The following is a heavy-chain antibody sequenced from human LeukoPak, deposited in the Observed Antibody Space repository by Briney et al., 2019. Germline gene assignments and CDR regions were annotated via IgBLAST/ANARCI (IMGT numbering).Heavy chain of an antibody. V-gene: IGHV3-53*01. CDR2: MYTGGAI. J-gene: IGHJ4*02. D-gene: IGHD5-18*01. Sequence: QPGGSLRLSCAASGCTVSSNYMSWVRQAPGKGLEWVSVMYTGGAIYYADSVKGRFTISRDDSKNTLYLQMNSLRAEDTAVYYRARRIQHYIDYWGQGTLVTVSS. CDR1: GCTVSSNY. CDR3: ARRIQHYIDY.